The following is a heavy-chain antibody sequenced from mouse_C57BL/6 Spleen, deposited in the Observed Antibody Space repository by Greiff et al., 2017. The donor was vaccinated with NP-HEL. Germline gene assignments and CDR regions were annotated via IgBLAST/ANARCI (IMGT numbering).Heavy chain of an antibody. CDR2: IYPGDGDT. V-gene: IGHV1-80*01. Sequence: VQLQQSGAELVKPGASVKISCKASGYAFSSYWMNWVKQRPGKGLERIGQIYPGDGDTNYNGKFKGKATLTADKSSSTAYMQLSSLTSEDSAVYFCARSNYYGTPWFAYWGQGTLVTVSA. J-gene: IGHJ3*01. D-gene: IGHD1-1*01. CDR3: ARSNYYGTPWFAY. CDR1: GYAFSSYW.